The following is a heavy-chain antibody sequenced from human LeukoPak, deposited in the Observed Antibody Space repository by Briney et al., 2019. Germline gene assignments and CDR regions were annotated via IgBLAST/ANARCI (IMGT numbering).Heavy chain of an antibody. CDR1: GFTFSSYE. CDR3: AREPQWLVRGLFDY. D-gene: IGHD6-19*01. CDR2: ISSSGSTI. J-gene: IGHJ4*02. V-gene: IGHV3-48*03. Sequence: GGSPRLSCAASGFTFSSYEMNWVRQAPGKGLEWVSYISSSGSTIYYADSVKGRFTISRDNAKNSPYLQMNSLRAEDTAVYYCAREPQWLVRGLFDYWGQGTLVTVSS.